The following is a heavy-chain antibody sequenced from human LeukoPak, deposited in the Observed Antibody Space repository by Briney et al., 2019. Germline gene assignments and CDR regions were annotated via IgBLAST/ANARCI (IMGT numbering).Heavy chain of an antibody. V-gene: IGHV3-30*02. CDR1: GFTFSNYG. Sequence: GGSLRLSCSASGFTFSNYGIHWVRQAPGKGLEWVAFIRYDGSNKYYADSVKGRFTISRDNSKNTLSLQMNTLRAEDTAVYYCASYYDFWSGYYTYYFDYWGQGTLVTVSS. CDR2: IRYDGSNK. CDR3: ASYYDFWSGYYTYYFDY. J-gene: IGHJ4*02. D-gene: IGHD3-3*01.